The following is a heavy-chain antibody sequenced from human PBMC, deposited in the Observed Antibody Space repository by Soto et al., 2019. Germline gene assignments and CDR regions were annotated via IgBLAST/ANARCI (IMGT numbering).Heavy chain of an antibody. CDR2: IIPIFGTA. Sequence: QVQLVQSGADVKKPGSSVKVSCKASGGTFSSYAISWVRQAPGQWLEWMVGIIPIFGTANYAQKFHGRVTITADESTSTAYMELSSLRSEDTAVYYGAGGTPSIADGYCQHWGQGTLVTVS. D-gene: IGHD6-6*01. CDR1: GGTFSSYA. J-gene: IGHJ1*01. CDR3: AGGTPSIADGYCQH. V-gene: IGHV1-69*01.